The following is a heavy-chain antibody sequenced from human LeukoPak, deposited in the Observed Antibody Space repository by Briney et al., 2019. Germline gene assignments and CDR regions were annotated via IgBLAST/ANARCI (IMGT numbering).Heavy chain of an antibody. J-gene: IGHJ3*02. V-gene: IGHV3-23*01. CDR3: VKEPRGYSFSFDI. Sequence: GGSLRLSCAASGFTFSTCAINRVRQAPGKGLEWVSAISGSGSKTLYADSVKGRFTISRDNPKNTLYLQMNSLRPEDTAVYYCVKEPRGYSFSFDIWGQGTMVTVSS. D-gene: IGHD5-18*01. CDR1: GFTFSTCA. CDR2: ISGSGSKT.